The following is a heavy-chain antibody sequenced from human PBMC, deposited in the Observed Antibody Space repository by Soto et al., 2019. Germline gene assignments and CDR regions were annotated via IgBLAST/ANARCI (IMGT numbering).Heavy chain of an antibody. CDR3: ATAVTGGLAV. CDR1: GFTFSLYS. J-gene: IGHJ6*02. D-gene: IGHD3-16*01. CDR2: ISRSSTGI. Sequence: EVHLVESGGGLVQPGGSLRLSCEASGFTFSLYSMSWVRQAPGKGLEWVSYISRSSTGIHYADSVKSRFTISRDDATNSMHLQMNTLRDGDTAVYYCATAVTGGLAVWGQGTTVSISS. V-gene: IGHV3-48*02.